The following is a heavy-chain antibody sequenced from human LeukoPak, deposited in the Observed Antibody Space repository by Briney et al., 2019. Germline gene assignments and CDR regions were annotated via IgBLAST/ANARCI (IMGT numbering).Heavy chain of an antibody. Sequence: GASMKVSCKTSGFTFSNYNICWVRQAPGQGLEWMGWVSGYNGHTNYAQNLQGRVTMTTDTSTSTAYMELRSLRSDDTAVYYCARDDRYSGYDYDYWGQGTLVTVSS. CDR3: ARDDRYSGYDYDY. CDR2: VSGYNGHT. J-gene: IGHJ4*02. V-gene: IGHV1-18*01. CDR1: GFTFSNYN. D-gene: IGHD5-12*01.